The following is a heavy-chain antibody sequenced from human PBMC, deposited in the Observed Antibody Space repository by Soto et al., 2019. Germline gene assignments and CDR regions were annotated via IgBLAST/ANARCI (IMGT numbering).Heavy chain of an antibody. D-gene: IGHD2-21*02. J-gene: IGHJ4*02. CDR2: IYYSAST. Sequence: SETLSHPCTFFGGSICSYYWSWIRQPPGKGLEWIGYIYYSASTNYSPSLKSRVTISVDTSKNQFSLNLSSVTAADTAVYYCARHLPYCGGDCYSLDYWGQGTLVTVSS. V-gene: IGHV4-59*08. CDR1: GGSICSYY. CDR3: ARHLPYCGGDCYSLDY.